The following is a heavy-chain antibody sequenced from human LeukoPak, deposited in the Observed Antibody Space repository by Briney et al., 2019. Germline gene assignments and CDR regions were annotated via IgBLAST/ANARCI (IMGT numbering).Heavy chain of an antibody. CDR2: ISGGNT. CDR3: ARVDTVMAYYFDL. J-gene: IGHJ4*02. Sequence: GGSLRLSCAASGFAFSSYAMSWVRQAPGKGLEWVSGISGGNTYYADSVKGRFTISRDDSKNTLYLQMNSLRAEDTAVYYCARVDTVMAYYFDLWGQGTLVTVSS. V-gene: IGHV3-23*01. CDR1: GFAFSSYA. D-gene: IGHD5-18*01.